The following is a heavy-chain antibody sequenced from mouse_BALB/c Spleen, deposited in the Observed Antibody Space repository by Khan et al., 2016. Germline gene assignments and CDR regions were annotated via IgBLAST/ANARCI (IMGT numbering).Heavy chain of an antibody. CDR1: AYSITSGYG. CDR3: ARTARIKY. J-gene: IGHJ2*01. Sequence: EVKLEESGPGLVKTSQSLSLTCTVTAYSITSGYGWNWIRQFPGNKLEWMGYISYSGSTNYNPSLKSRISITRDTSKNQFFLQLNSVTTEDTATYYCARTARIKYWGQGTTLTVSS. V-gene: IGHV3-2*02. CDR2: ISYSGST. D-gene: IGHD1-2*01.